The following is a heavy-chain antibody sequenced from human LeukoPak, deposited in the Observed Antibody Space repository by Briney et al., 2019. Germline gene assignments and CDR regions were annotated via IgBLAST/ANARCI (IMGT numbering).Heavy chain of an antibody. CDR1: GFTFSSYG. Sequence: PGGSLRLSCAASGFTFSSYGMSWVRQAPGKGLEWVSAISGSGGSTYYADSVKGRFTISRDNSKNTLYLQMNSLRAEDTAVYYCAKDQGVSYGYDYWGQGTLVTVSS. CDR2: ISGSGGST. V-gene: IGHV3-23*01. D-gene: IGHD5-18*01. CDR3: AKDQGVSYGYDY. J-gene: IGHJ4*02.